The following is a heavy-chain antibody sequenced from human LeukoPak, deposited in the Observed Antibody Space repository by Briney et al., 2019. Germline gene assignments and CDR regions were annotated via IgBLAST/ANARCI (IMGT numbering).Heavy chain of an antibody. V-gene: IGHV3-23*01. CDR3: AKGAYDYIEMGSFDY. Sequence: GASLRLSCAASGFSFSNFAMSWVRQAPGKGLEWVSLIIGSSGDTFYADSVKGRFTISRDNSKNRLYLQMNSLRAEDTALYYCAKGAYDYIEMGSFDYWGQGTLVTVSS. CDR2: IIGSSGDT. J-gene: IGHJ4*02. D-gene: IGHD5-12*01. CDR1: GFSFSNFA.